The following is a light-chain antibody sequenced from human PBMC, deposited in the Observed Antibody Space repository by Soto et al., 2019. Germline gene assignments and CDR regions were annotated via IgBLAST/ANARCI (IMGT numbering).Light chain of an antibody. CDR2: DAS. CDR1: QSVSSY. Sequence: PGERATLSCRASQSVSSYLAWYQQKPGQAPRLLIYDASNRATGIPARFSGSGSGTDFTLTISSLEPEDFAVYYCQQRSNWPPYTFGQGTKLENK. CDR3: QQRSNWPPYT. V-gene: IGKV3-11*01. J-gene: IGKJ2*01.